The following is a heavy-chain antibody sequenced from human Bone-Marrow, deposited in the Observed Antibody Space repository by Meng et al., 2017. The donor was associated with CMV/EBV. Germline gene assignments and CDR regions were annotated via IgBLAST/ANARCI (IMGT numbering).Heavy chain of an antibody. CDR2: INPSGGST. CDR3: ARGDPKFYYYYGMDV. CDR1: GYTFTSYY. J-gene: IGHJ6*02. V-gene: IGHV1-46*01. Sequence: ASVKVSCKASGYTFTSYYMHWVRQAPGQGLEWMGIINPSGGSTSYAQKFQGRVIMTRDTSTSTVYMELSSLRSEDTAVYYCARGDPKFYYYYGMDVWGQGTTVTVSS.